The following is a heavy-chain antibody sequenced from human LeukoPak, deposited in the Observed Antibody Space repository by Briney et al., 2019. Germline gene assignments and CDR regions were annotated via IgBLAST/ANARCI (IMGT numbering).Heavy chain of an antibody. CDR1: GFIVTNNY. CDR3: ARDPSGSTSDNSFTLPKGMDV. J-gene: IGHJ6*02. V-gene: IGHV3-66*01. D-gene: IGHD5-12*01. Sequence: PGGSLRLSCAASGFIVTNNYINWVRQAPGKGLEWVSVTYSGGNTYYADSVKDRFIVSRDNSKNTVYLHMSSLTAADTALYYCARDPSGSTSDNSFTLPKGMDVWGQGTTVTVSS. CDR2: TYSGGNT.